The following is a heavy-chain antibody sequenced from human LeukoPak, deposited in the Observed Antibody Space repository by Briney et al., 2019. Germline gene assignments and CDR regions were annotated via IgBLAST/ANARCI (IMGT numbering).Heavy chain of an antibody. CDR1: GFTFSSYA. CDR3: ARAITMVRGVLDY. CDR2: ISYDGSNK. D-gene: IGHD3-10*01. Sequence: GRSLRLSCVAPGFTFSSYAMHWVRQAPGKGLEWVAVISYDGSNKYYADSVKGRFTISRDNSKNTLYLQMNSLRAEDTAVYYCARAITMVRGVLDYWGQGTLVTVSS. V-gene: IGHV3-30*04. J-gene: IGHJ4*02.